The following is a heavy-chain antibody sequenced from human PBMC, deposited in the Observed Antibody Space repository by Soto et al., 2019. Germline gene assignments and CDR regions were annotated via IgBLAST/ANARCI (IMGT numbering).Heavy chain of an antibody. CDR1: CGSISSSSYY. V-gene: IGHV4-39*01. CDR2: VYYSGST. Sequence: SETLSLTCTASCGSISSSSYYWVWIRQPPGQGLEWIGSVYYSGSTYYNPSLKSRDTISVDTSKNQFSLTLSSVTATDTAVYYCARHTRESYSSGMDVSGPGTTVT. J-gene: IGHJ6*02. D-gene: IGHD1-26*01. CDR3: ARHTRESYSSGMDV.